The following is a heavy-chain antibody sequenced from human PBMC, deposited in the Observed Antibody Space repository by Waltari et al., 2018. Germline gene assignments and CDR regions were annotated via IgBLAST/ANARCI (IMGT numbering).Heavy chain of an antibody. J-gene: IGHJ4*02. Sequence: EVKLVESGGGLIEPGESLRLSGADTGLSVGSNYMIWVRQAPGKGLEWVSVFYNGDSTHYADSVEGRFTISRDNSKNTLYLQMNSLRGEDTAVYYCAKGEEWPTVVRHWGQGTLVTVSS. CDR2: FYNGDST. D-gene: IGHD3-3*01. CDR3: AKGEEWPTVVRH. V-gene: IGHV3-53*01. CDR1: GLSVGSNY.